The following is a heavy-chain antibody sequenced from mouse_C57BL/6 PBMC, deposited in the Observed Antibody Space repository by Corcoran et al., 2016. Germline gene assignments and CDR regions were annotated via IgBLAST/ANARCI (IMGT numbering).Heavy chain of an antibody. CDR3: ARRDGYYVGDY. CDR1: GYSITSGYY. Sequence: DVQLQESGPGLVKPSQSLSLTCSVTGYSITSGYYWNWIRQFPGNKLEWMGYISYDGSNNYNPSLKNRISITRDTSKNQFFLKLNSVTTEDTATYYCARRDGYYVGDYWGQGTTLTVSS. J-gene: IGHJ2*01. D-gene: IGHD2-3*01. CDR2: ISYDGSN. V-gene: IGHV3-6*01.